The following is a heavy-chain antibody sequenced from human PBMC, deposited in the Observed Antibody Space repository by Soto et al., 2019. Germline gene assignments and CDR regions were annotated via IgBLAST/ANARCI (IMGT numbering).Heavy chain of an antibody. CDR1: GFTFSSYI. CDR3: AGGWGWDLLESFDH. J-gene: IGHJ4*02. Sequence: GGFLRLSCAASGFTFSSYIMNWVRQAPGKGLEWVSFISSTSDRVYHADYVKGRFTIARDNAENSLYLQMNSLTDEDTAVYYRAGGWGWDLLESFDHWGQGVPVTVSS. CDR2: ISSTSDRV. D-gene: IGHD1-26*01. V-gene: IGHV3-48*02.